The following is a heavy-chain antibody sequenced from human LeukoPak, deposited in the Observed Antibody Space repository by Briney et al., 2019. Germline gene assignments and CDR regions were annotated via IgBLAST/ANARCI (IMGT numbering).Heavy chain of an antibody. CDR3: ARSSSTSPPAY. CDR1: GGSISSYY. V-gene: IGHV4-4*09. J-gene: IGHJ4*02. Sequence: SETLSLTCTVPGGSISSYYWSWIRQPPGKGLEWIGYIYTSGSTNYNPSLKSRVTISVDTSKNQFSLKLSSVTAADTAVYYCARSSSTSPPAYWGQGTLVTVSS. D-gene: IGHD2-2*01. CDR2: IYTSGST.